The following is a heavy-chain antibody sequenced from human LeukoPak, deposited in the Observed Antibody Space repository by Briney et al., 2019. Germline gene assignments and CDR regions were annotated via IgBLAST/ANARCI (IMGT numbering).Heavy chain of an antibody. J-gene: IGHJ5*02. CDR2: ISSSSSTI. Sequence: GGSLRLSCAASGFTFSSYSMNWVRQAPGKGLEWVSYISSSSSTIYYADSVKGRFTISRDNAKNSLYLQMNSLRAEDTAVYYCARGETGYSSGDKPAPVFDPWGQGTLVTVSS. CDR1: GFTFSSYS. V-gene: IGHV3-48*04. CDR3: ARGETGYSSGDKPAPVFDP. D-gene: IGHD6-19*01.